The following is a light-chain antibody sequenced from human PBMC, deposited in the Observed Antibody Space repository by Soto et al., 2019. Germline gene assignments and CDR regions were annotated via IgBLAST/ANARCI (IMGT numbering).Light chain of an antibody. V-gene: IGKV3-15*01. CDR3: QQLNSYPT. J-gene: IGKJ5*01. CDR1: QRVYSN. CDR2: GAS. Sequence: EILMTQSPDTLSVSPGESATLSCRASQRVYSNLAWYQQRPGQAPRLLIYGASTRATGVPARFSGRGSGTDFTLTISSLQPEDFATYYCQQLNSYPTFGQGTRLEIK.